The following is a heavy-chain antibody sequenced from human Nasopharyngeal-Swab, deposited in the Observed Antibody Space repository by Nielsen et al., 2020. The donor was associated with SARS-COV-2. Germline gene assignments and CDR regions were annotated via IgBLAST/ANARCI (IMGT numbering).Heavy chain of an antibody. Sequence: SETLSLTCAVYGGSFSGYYWSWIRQPPGKGLEWIGEINHSGSTNYNPSLKSRVTMSVDTSKNQFSLKLSSVTAADTAVYYCARVSGIAARRSHFDYWGQGTLVTVSS. J-gene: IGHJ4*02. CDR2: INHSGST. D-gene: IGHD6-6*01. CDR1: GGSFSGYY. V-gene: IGHV4-34*01. CDR3: ARVSGIAARRSHFDY.